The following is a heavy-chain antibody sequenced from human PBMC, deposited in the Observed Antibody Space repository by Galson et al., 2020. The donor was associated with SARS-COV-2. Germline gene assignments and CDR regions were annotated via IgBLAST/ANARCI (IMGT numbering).Heavy chain of an antibody. J-gene: IGHJ4*02. CDR1: GFSFTSYG. Sequence: GESLKISCAASGFSFTSYGMHWVRQPPGKGLEWVAVISFDGHYEYYTDSVKGRFAISRDNSKSTLYLQMNNLTTDDAAVYYCAKVTKLRGLRDGFDSWGQGTLVTVSS. CDR2: ISFDGHYE. CDR3: AKVTKLRGLRDGFDS. D-gene: IGHD3-10*01. V-gene: IGHV3-30*18.